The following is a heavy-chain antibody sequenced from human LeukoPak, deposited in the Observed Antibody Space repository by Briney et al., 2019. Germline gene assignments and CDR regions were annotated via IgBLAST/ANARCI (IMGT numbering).Heavy chain of an antibody. Sequence: ASVNVSCKASGYTFTSYDINWVRQATGQGLEWMGWMNPNSGNTGYAQKFQGRVTMTRNTSISTAYMELSSLRSEDTAVYYCARGGITMVRGVILKKGWFDPWGQGTLVTVSS. D-gene: IGHD3-10*01. CDR2: MNPNSGNT. CDR3: ARGGITMVRGVILKKGWFDP. J-gene: IGHJ5*02. V-gene: IGHV1-8*01. CDR1: GYTFTSYD.